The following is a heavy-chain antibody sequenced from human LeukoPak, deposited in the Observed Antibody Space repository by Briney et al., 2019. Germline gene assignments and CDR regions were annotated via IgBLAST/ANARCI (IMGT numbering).Heavy chain of an antibody. CDR2: INHSGST. CDR3: ARLTTTYYYDSSGYYILPDYFDY. D-gene: IGHD3-22*01. V-gene: IGHV4-34*01. Sequence: TSETLSLSCAVYGGSFSGYYWSWIRQPPGKGLEWIGEINHSGSTNYNPSLKSRVTISVDTSKNQFSLKLSSVTAADTAVYYCARLTTTYYYDSSGYYILPDYFDYWGQGTLVTVSS. CDR1: GGSFSGYY. J-gene: IGHJ4*02.